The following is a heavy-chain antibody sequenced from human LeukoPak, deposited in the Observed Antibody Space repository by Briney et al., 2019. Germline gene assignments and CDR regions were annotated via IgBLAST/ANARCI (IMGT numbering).Heavy chain of an antibody. D-gene: IGHD3-22*01. V-gene: IGHV1-2*02. J-gene: IGHJ5*02. CDR1: GYTFTGYY. CDR3: ARDGASGYYDSSGYYDPYNWFDP. CDR2: INPNSGGT. Sequence: ASVKVSCKASGYTFTGYYMHWVRQAPGQGLEWMGWINPNSGGTNYAQKFQGRVTMTRDTSISTAYMELSRLRSDDTAVYYCARDGASGYYDSSGYYDPYNWFDPWGQGTLFTVFS.